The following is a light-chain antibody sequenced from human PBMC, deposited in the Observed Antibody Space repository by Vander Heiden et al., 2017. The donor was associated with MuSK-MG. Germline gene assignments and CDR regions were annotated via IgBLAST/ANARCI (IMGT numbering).Light chain of an antibody. V-gene: IGKV1-39*01. CDR1: QSISSY. J-gene: IGKJ5*01. Sequence: DIQMTPSPSSLSASVGDRVTITCRASQSISSYLNWYQQKPGKAPKLLFCAASSLQSGVPSRISSSGSGADFTLTISSLQPEDFTTYCCQQSCSTPITFGQGTRLEIK. CDR2: AAS. CDR3: QQSCSTPIT.